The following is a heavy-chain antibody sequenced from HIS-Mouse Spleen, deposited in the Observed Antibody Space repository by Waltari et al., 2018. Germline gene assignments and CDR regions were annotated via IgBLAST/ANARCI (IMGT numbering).Heavy chain of an antibody. V-gene: IGHV4-39*07. CDR2: IYYSGST. CDR3: AREIPYSSSWYDWYFDL. Sequence: QLQLQESGPGLVKPSETLSLTCTVSGGSISSSSYYWGWIRTPPGKGRAWIGSIYYSGSTTYNTALKRRVTIAVDTSKNQFSLKLSSVTAADTAVYYCAREIPYSSSWYDWYFDLWGRGTLVTVSS. D-gene: IGHD6-13*01. CDR1: GGSISSSSYY. J-gene: IGHJ2*01.